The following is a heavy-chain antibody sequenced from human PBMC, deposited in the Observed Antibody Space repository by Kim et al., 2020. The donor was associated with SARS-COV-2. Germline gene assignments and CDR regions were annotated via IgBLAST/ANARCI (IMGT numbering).Heavy chain of an antibody. D-gene: IGHD3-10*01. CDR3: AGGEEYYYGSGSGGMDV. Sequence: VKGRFTISRDDAKNSLYLQMNSLRAEDTAVYYCAGGEEYYYGSGSGGMDVWGQGTTVTVSS. V-gene: IGHV3-11*01. J-gene: IGHJ6*02.